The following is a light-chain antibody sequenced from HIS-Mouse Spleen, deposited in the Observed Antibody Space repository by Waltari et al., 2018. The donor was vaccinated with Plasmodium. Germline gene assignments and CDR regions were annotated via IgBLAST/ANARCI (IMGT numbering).Light chain of an antibody. V-gene: IGLV3-27*01. Sequence: SYELTQPSSVSVSPGQTARITFSGDVLAKKYARWFQQKPGQAPVLVIYKDSERPSGIPERFPGSSSGTTVTLTISGAQVEDEADYYCYSAADNNLVFGGGTKLTVL. CDR2: KDS. J-gene: IGLJ3*02. CDR3: YSAADNNLV. CDR1: VLAKKY.